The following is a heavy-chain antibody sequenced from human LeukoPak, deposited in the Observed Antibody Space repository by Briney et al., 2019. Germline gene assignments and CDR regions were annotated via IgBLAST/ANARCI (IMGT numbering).Heavy chain of an antibody. J-gene: IGHJ4*02. CDR2: IYYSGST. D-gene: IGHD5-24*01. Sequence: PSETLSLTCTVSGGSISSYYWSWIRQPPGKGLEWIGYIYYSGSTNYNPSLKSRVTISVDTSKNQFSLKLSSVTAAHTAVYYCARGRIGVFDYWGQGTLVTVSS. V-gene: IGHV4-59*01. CDR1: GGSISSYY. CDR3: ARGRIGVFDY.